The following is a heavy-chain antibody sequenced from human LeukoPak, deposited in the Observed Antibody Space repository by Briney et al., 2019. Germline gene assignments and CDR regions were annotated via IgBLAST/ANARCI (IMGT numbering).Heavy chain of an antibody. CDR3: ARGPLEGSSPYYYYMDV. D-gene: IGHD6-6*01. CDR1: GHTFTGYY. V-gene: IGHV1-2*02. CDR2: INPNSGGT. Sequence: ASVKVSCKASGHTFTGYYMHWVRQAPGQGLEWMGWINPNSGGTNYAQKLQGRVTMTTDTSTSTAYMELRSLRSDDTAAYYCARGPLEGSSPYYYYMDVWGKGTTVTVSS. J-gene: IGHJ6*03.